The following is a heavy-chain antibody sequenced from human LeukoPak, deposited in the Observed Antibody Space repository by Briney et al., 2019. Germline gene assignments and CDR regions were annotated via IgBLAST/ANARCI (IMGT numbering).Heavy chain of an antibody. CDR1: GFPFRNAW. Sequence: GGSLRLSCAVFGSGFPFRNAWMSWVRQAPGKGLEWVANIKQDGSEKYYVDSVKGRFTISRDNAKNSLYLQMNSLRAEDTAVYYCARALVVGAHASYEYWGQGTLVTVSS. CDR3: ARALVVGAHASYEY. V-gene: IGHV3-7*01. J-gene: IGHJ4*02. CDR2: IKQDGSEK. D-gene: IGHD1-26*01.